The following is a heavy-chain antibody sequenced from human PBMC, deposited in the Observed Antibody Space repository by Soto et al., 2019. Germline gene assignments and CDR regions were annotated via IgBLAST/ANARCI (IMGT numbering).Heavy chain of an antibody. CDR3: ARDGGYGDRFYF. D-gene: IGHD3-16*01. Sequence: ASVKVSCKASGYTFLKYGINWVRQAPGQGLEWMGGIQTDNDHASFAQKFEGRVTMTTDTSTRTVYMELRDLSSDDTAVYYCARDGGYGDRFYFWGQGT. CDR2: IQTDNDHA. CDR1: GYTFLKYG. J-gene: IGHJ4*02. V-gene: IGHV1-18*01.